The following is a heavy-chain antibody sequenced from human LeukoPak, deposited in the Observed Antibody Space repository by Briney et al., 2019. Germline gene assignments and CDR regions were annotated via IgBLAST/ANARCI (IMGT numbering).Heavy chain of an antibody. V-gene: IGHV3-7*01. Sequence: GGSLRLSCAASGFTFSSYWMSWVRQAPGKGLEWVANIKQDGSEKYYVDSVKGRFTISRDNAKNSLYLQMNSLRAEDTTVYFCASYGDYVRSFDYWGQGTLVTVSS. J-gene: IGHJ4*02. CDR1: GFTFSSYW. CDR2: IKQDGSEK. D-gene: IGHD4-17*01. CDR3: ASYGDYVRSFDY.